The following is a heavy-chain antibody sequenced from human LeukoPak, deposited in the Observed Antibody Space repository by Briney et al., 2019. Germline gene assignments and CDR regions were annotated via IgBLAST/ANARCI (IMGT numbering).Heavy chain of an antibody. V-gene: IGHV2-70*11. CDR1: GFSLSTSGMC. D-gene: IGHD3-10*01. J-gene: IGHJ4*02. CDR3: ARTYGSGSYYVFDY. Sequence: SGPALVKPTQTLTLTCTFSGFSLSTSGMCVSWIRQPPGKALEWLARIDWDDDKYYSTSLKTRLTISKDTSKNQVVLTMTNMDPVDTATYHCARTYGSGSYYVFDYWGQGTLVTVSS. CDR2: IDWDDDK.